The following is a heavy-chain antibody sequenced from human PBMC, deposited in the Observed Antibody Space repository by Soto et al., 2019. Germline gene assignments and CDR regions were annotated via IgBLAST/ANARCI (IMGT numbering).Heavy chain of an antibody. Sequence: PGGSLRLSCAGTGFTFSTYWMHWVRQAPGKGLEWVSRIKTDGTITGYADSVKGRFTISRDNAKNTPYLQMNSLRAEDTAVYYCARGGVIVVGLDVWGQGTTVTVSS. V-gene: IGHV3-74*01. CDR2: IKTDGTIT. CDR3: ARGGVIVVGLDV. CDR1: GFTFSTYW. J-gene: IGHJ6*02. D-gene: IGHD3-22*01.